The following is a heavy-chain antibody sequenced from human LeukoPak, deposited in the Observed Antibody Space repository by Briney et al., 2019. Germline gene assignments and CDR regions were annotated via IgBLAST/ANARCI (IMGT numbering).Heavy chain of an antibody. V-gene: IGHV4-34*01. Sequence: SETLSLTCAVYGGSFSGYYWSWIRQPPGKGLEWIGEINHSGSTNYNPSLKSRVTISVDTSKNQFSLKLSSVTAADTAVYYCARGGFGYSCGDGLDYWGQGTLVTVSS. D-gene: IGHD5-18*01. CDR3: ARGGFGYSCGDGLDY. CDR2: INHSGST. J-gene: IGHJ4*02. CDR1: GGSFSGYY.